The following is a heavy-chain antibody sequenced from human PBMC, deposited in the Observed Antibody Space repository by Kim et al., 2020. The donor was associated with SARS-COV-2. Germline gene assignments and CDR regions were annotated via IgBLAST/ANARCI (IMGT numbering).Heavy chain of an antibody. D-gene: IGHD2-15*01. J-gene: IGHJ5*02. Sequence: SETLSLTCAVYGGSFSGYYWSWIRQPPGKGLEWIGEINHSGSTNYNPSLKSRVTISVDTSKNQFSLKLSSVTAADTAVYYCARERAKNIVVVVAATPGVWFDPWGQGTLVTVSS. CDR3: ARERAKNIVVVVAATPGVWFDP. CDR1: GGSFSGYY. V-gene: IGHV4-34*01. CDR2: INHSGST.